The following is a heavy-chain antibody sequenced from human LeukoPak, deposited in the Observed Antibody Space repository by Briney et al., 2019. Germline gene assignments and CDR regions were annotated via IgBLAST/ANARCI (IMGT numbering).Heavy chain of an antibody. CDR2: ISWNSGSI. J-gene: IGHJ4*02. D-gene: IGHD6-13*01. Sequence: GGSLRLSCAASGFTFDDYAMHWVRQAPGKGLEWVSGISWNSGSIGYADSVKGRFTISRDNSKNTLYLQMNSLRAEDTAVYYCASHWAQQVVSDYWGQGTLVTVSS. CDR3: ASHWAQQVVSDY. CDR1: GFTFDDYA. V-gene: IGHV3-9*01.